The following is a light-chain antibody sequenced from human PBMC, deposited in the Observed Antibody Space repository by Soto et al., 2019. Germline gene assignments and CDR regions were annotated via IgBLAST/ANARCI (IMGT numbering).Light chain of an antibody. Sequence: DIQMTQSPSSLSQSLGDGVTITCGTSKPFAPYLNWYQQKPGKAPKLLIYAASNLQIGVPSRFSGSGSGTDFTLTISSLQPEDFATYYCQKSYNIPYTFGQGTKLEIK. CDR2: AAS. V-gene: IGKV1-39*01. CDR3: QKSYNIPYT. CDR1: KPFAPY. J-gene: IGKJ2*01.